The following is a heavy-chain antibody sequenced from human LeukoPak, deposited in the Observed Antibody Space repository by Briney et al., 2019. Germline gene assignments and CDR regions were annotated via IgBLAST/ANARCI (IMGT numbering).Heavy chain of an antibody. D-gene: IGHD1-26*01. CDR2: IYYSGST. V-gene: IGHV4-59*01. CDR3: ASSGLWELLY. J-gene: IGHJ4*02. Sequence: PGGSLGLSCAASGFTFSSYSMNWVRQAPGKGLEWIGYIYYSGSTNYNPSLKSRVTISVDTSKNQFSLKLSSVTAADTAVYYCASSGLWELLYWGQGTLVTVSS. CDR1: GFTFSSYS.